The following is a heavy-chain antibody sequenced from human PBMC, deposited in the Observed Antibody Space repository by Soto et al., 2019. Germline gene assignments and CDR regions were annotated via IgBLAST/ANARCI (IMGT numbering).Heavy chain of an antibody. CDR2: ISAYNGNT. Sequence: QVQLVQSGAEVKKPGASVKVSGKASGYTFTSYGISWVRQAPGQGLEWMGWISAYNGNTNYAQKLQGRVSMTTDTSTSTAYMELRSLRSDATAGYYCARGTPGGGYYIAAFDIWGPGTLVTVSS. D-gene: IGHD3-22*01. CDR3: ARGTPGGGYYIAAFDI. J-gene: IGHJ3*02. CDR1: GYTFTSYG. V-gene: IGHV1-18*04.